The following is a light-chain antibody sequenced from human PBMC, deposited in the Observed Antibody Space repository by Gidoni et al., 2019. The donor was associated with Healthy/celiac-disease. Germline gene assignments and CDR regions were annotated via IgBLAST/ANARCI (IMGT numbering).Light chain of an antibody. CDR1: QSVSSN. CDR3: QQYNNWPLYT. Sequence: EILMTQSPATLSVSPGERATLSCRASQSVSSNLAWYQQKPVQAPRLLIYGASTRATGIPARFSGSGSGTEFTLTISSLQSEDFAVYYCQQYNNWPLYTFGQGTKLEIK. J-gene: IGKJ2*01. V-gene: IGKV3-15*01. CDR2: GAS.